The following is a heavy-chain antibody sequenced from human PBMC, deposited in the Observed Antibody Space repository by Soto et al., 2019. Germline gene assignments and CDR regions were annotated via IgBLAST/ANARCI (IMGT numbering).Heavy chain of an antibody. CDR1: GGYFSGYY. CDR2: INHSGST. Sequence: SETLSLTCAVYGGYFSGYYWSWIRQPPGKGLEWIGEINHSGSTNYSPSLKSRVTISVDTSKNQFSLKLSSVTAADTAVYYCARGGIVVPAAIIGSRGSCYMDVWGKGATVTVSS. V-gene: IGHV4-34*01. J-gene: IGHJ6*03. CDR3: ARGGIVVPAAIIGSRGSCYMDV. D-gene: IGHD2-2*02.